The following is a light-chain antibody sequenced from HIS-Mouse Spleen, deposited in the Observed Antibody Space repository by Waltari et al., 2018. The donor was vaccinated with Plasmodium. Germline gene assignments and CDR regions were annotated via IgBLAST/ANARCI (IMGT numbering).Light chain of an antibody. CDR1: SSDVGGYNY. J-gene: IGLJ2*01. CDR3: SSYAGSNNLV. CDR2: EVS. Sequence: QSALTQPPSASGSPGQSVTISCTGTSSDVGGYNYVSWYQQHPGKAPKLMIYEVSKRPSGFPDRFSGSKSGNTASLPVSGRQAEDEADYYCSSYAGSNNLVFGGGTKLTVL. V-gene: IGLV2-8*01.